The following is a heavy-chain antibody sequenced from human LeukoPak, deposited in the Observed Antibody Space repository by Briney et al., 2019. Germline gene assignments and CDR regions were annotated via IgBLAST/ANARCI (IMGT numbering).Heavy chain of an antibody. V-gene: IGHV4-30-2*01. D-gene: IGHD5-18*01. CDR1: GGSLSSGGYC. Sequence: PSETLSLTCAVSGGSLSSGGYCWSWIRQPPGKGLEWIGYIYHSGSTYYNPSLKSRVTISVDRSKNQFSLKLSSVTAADTAVYYCARVVDTAMVTGCYFDYWGQGTLVTVSS. CDR3: ARVVDTAMVTGCYFDY. CDR2: IYHSGST. J-gene: IGHJ4*02.